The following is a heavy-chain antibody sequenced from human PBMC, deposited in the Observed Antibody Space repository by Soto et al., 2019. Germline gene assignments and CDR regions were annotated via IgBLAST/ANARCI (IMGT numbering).Heavy chain of an antibody. J-gene: IGHJ6*02. V-gene: IGHV1-69*13. CDR1: GGTFSSYA. CDR2: IIPIFGTA. D-gene: IGHD6-19*01. CDR3: ARGRAVAGKYYYYYGMDV. Sequence: AVKVSCKASGGTFSSYAISWVRQAPGGGREWMGGIIPIFGTANYAQKFQGRVTITADESTSTAYMELSSLRSEDTAVYYCARGRAVAGKYYYYYGMDVWGQGTTVTVSS.